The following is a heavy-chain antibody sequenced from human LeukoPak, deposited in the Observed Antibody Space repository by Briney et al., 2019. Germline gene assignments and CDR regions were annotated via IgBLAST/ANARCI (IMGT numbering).Heavy chain of an antibody. Sequence: SETLSLTCAVYGGSFSGYYWSWIRQPPGKGLEWIGEINHSGSTNYNPSLKSRGTISVDTSKNQFSLKLSSVTAADTAVYYCARVAYYYYMDVWGKGTTVTVSS. J-gene: IGHJ6*03. V-gene: IGHV4-34*01. CDR1: GGSFSGYY. CDR2: INHSGST. CDR3: ARVAYYYYMDV.